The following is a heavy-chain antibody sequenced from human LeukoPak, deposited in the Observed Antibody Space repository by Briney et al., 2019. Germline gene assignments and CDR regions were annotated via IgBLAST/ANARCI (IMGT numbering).Heavy chain of an antibody. CDR3: ASLIVVVPAATRNAAAAHFDY. Sequence: SVKVSCKASGGTFSSYAISWVRQAPGQGLEWMGRIIPILGIANYAQKFQGRVTITADKSTSTAYMELSSLRSEDTAVYYCASLIVVVPAATRNAAAAHFDYWGQGTLVTVSS. D-gene: IGHD2-2*01. J-gene: IGHJ4*02. V-gene: IGHV1-69*04. CDR1: GGTFSSYA. CDR2: IIPILGIA.